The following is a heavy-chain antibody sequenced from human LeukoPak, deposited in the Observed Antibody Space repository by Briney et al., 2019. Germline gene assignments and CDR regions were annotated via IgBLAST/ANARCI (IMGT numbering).Heavy chain of an antibody. CDR1: GFTFSSYS. D-gene: IGHD6-13*01. V-gene: IGHV3-48*01. CDR3: ASSIAAAGRD. CDR2: ISSSSSTI. Sequence: PGGSLRLSCAASGFTFSSYSVNWVRQAPGKGLEWVSYISSSSSTIYYADSVKGRFTISRDNAKNSLYLQMNSLRAEDTAVYYCASSIAAAGRDWGQGTLVTVSS. J-gene: IGHJ4*02.